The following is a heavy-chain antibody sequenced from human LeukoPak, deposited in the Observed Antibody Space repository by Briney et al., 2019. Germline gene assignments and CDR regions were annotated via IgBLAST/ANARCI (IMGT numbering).Heavy chain of an antibody. CDR1: GFTFSTYC. J-gene: IGHJ4*02. Sequence: PGGSLRLSCAASGFTFSTYCMHWVRQAPGKGPMWVSRICPDGTVTNYADSVKARFIISRDNARNTVYLQMNSLRVEDTAVYYCVRDFRSADCWGQGTLVTVSS. CDR3: VRDFRSADC. CDR2: ICPDGTVT. V-gene: IGHV3-74*01.